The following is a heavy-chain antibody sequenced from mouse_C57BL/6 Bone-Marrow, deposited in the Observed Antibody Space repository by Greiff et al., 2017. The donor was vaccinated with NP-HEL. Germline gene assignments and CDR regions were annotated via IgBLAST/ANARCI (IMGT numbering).Heavy chain of an antibody. CDR1: GYTFTSYG. CDR3: AREDGYYVDWYFDV. CDR2: IYPRSGNT. V-gene: IGHV1-81*01. D-gene: IGHD2-3*01. J-gene: IGHJ1*03. Sequence: QVQLQQSGAELARPGASVKLSCKASGYTFTSYGISWVKQRTGQGLEWIGEIYPRSGNTYYNEKFQGKATLTADKSSSPAYMELRSLTSEDSAVYFCAREDGYYVDWYFDVWGTGTTVTVSS.